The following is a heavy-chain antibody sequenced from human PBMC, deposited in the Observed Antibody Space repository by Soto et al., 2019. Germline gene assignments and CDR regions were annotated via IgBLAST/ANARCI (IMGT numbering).Heavy chain of an antibody. CDR3: ARDHGDYVRLGTYGDYYYGMEV. CDR2: INPNSGGT. Sequence: ASVKVSCKASGYTFAGYYMHWVRQAPGQGLEWMGWINPNSGGTNYAQKFQGRVTMTRDTSISTAYMELSRLRSDDTAVYYCARDHGDYVRLGTYGDYYYGMEVWGQGTTVSVSS. D-gene: IGHD4-17*01. CDR1: GYTFAGYY. J-gene: IGHJ6*01. V-gene: IGHV1-2*02.